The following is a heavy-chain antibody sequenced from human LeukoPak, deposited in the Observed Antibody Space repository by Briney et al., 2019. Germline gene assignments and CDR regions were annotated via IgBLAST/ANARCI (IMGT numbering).Heavy chain of an antibody. CDR1: GFTFTISA. J-gene: IGHJ4*02. Sequence: ASVTVSCKASGFTFTISAMQWVRQARGQRLEWIGWIVVGSGNTNYAQKFQERVTITRDMSTSTAYMELSSLRSEDTAVYYCAADKLDTAMENWGQGTLVTVSS. CDR2: IVVGSGNT. D-gene: IGHD5-18*01. CDR3: AADKLDTAMEN. V-gene: IGHV1-58*02.